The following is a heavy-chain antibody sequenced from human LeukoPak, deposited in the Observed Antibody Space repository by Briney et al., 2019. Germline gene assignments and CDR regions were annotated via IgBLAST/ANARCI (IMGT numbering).Heavy chain of an antibody. V-gene: IGHV3-23*01. CDR2: ISHSGGSS. Sequence: GGSLRLSCAASGFTFNDYAMHWVRQAPGKGLEWVSGISHSGGSSYYADSVKGRFNISRDNSKNTLYLQMNSLRAEDTAVYYCAKGSAGDYWGQGTLVTVSS. D-gene: IGHD6-13*01. CDR1: GFTFNDYA. J-gene: IGHJ4*02. CDR3: AKGSAGDY.